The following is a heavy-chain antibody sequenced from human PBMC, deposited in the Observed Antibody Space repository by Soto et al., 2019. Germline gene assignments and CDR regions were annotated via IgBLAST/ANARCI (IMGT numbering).Heavy chain of an antibody. V-gene: IGHV3-30-3*01. J-gene: IGHJ3*02. CDR2: ISYDGSNK. D-gene: IGHD5-18*01. Sequence: QVQLVESGGGVVQPGRSLRLSCAASGFTFSSYAMHWVRQAPGKGLEWVAVISYDGSNKYYADSVKGRFTISRDNSKNTLYLQMNSLRAEDTAVYYCARNQIQLRTFDIWGQGTMVTVSS. CDR3: ARNQIQLRTFDI. CDR1: GFTFSSYA.